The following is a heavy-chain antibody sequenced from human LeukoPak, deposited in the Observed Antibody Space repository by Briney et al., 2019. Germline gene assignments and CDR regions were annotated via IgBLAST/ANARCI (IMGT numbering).Heavy chain of an antibody. V-gene: IGHV3-64*01. Sequence: PGGSLRLSCAASGFTFSSYAMHWVRQAPGKGLDYVSAISSNGGSTYYANSVKGRFTISRDNSKNTLYLQMGSLRAEDMAVYYCARQYSGYDRRLDYWGQGTLVTVSS. CDR2: ISSNGGST. CDR3: ARQYSGYDRRLDY. J-gene: IGHJ4*02. D-gene: IGHD5-12*01. CDR1: GFTFSSYA.